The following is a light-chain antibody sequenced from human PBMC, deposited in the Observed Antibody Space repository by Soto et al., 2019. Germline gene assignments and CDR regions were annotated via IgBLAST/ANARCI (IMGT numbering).Light chain of an antibody. CDR1: QSVSSTY. V-gene: IGKV3-20*01. Sequence: EVVLTQSPGTLSLSPGERVTLSCRASQSVSSTYLAWYQQKPGQAPRLLIYGVSSRDTGIPDRFSGSGSGTDFTLTISRLEPEDFEVYYCQQYGTSPWTFGQGTKVEIK. J-gene: IGKJ1*01. CDR3: QQYGTSPWT. CDR2: GVS.